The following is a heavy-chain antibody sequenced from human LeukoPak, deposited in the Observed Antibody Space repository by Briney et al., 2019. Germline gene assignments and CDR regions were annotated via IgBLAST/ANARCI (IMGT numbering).Heavy chain of an antibody. V-gene: IGHV4-4*07. D-gene: IGHD4-17*01. CDR1: GGSISSYY. CDR3: ARDREARGDSLDWFDP. Sequence: SETLSLTCTVSGGSISSYYWSWIRQPAGNGLEWIGRIYTSGSTNYNPSLKSRVTMSVDTSKNQFSLKLSSVTAADTAVYYCARDREARGDSLDWFDPWGQGTLVTVSS. CDR2: IYTSGST. J-gene: IGHJ5*02.